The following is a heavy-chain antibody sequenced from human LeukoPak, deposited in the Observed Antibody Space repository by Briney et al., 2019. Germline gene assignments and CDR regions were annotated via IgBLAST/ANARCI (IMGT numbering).Heavy chain of an antibody. D-gene: IGHD6-19*01. CDR2: FDPEDGET. V-gene: IGHV1-24*01. CDR3: ATDIRYSSGWYPEAFDI. J-gene: IGHJ3*02. Sequence: ASVKVSCKASGYTFTSYDINWVRQATGKGLEWMGGFDPEDGETIYAQKFQGRVTMTEDTSTDTAYMELSSLRSEDTAVYYCATDIRYSSGWYPEAFDIWGQGTMVTVSS. CDR1: GYTFTSYD.